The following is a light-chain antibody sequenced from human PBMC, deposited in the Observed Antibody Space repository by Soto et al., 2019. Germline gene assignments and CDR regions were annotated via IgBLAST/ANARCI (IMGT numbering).Light chain of an antibody. V-gene: IGKV1-33*01. CDR2: DAS. J-gene: IGKJ5*01. Sequence: INMTQSPSSLSASVRDRVTITCQASQDITNYLNWYQQKPGRAPRLLLYDASSLETGVPSRFSGSGSGTDFTLTISSLQPEDVATYYCQHYDHLPITFGQGTRLEI. CDR1: QDITNY. CDR3: QHYDHLPIT.